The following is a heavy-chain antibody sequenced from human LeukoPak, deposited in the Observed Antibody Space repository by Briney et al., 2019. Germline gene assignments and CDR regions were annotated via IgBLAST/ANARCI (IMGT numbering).Heavy chain of an antibody. Sequence: GGSLRLSCAASGFTLSTYAMSWVRQTPGKGLEWVAATSSSDAGTYHADSVRGRFTISRDNSKNTLYLQMNGLRAEDAAVYFCAKAPVTSCRGAYCYPFDSWGQGTLVTVSS. CDR3: AKAPVTSCRGAYCYPFDS. V-gene: IGHV3-23*01. D-gene: IGHD2-21*01. CDR2: TSSSDAGT. CDR1: GFTLSTYA. J-gene: IGHJ4*02.